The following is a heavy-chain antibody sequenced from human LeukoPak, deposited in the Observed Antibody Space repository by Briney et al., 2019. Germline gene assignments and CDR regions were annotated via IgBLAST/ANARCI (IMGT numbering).Heavy chain of an antibody. J-gene: IGHJ5*02. CDR3: ARGGYYGGNEDWFDP. D-gene: IGHD4-23*01. V-gene: IGHV3-21*01. CDR1: GFSFRNTW. Sequence: GGSLRLSCTASGFSFRNTWMSWVRQAPGKGLEWVSSISSSSSYIYYADSVKGRFTISRDNAKNSLYLQMNSLRVEDTAVYYCARGGYYGGNEDWFDPWGQGALVTVSS. CDR2: ISSSSSYI.